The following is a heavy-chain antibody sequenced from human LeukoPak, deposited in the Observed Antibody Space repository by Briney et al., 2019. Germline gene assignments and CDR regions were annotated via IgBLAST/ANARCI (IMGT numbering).Heavy chain of an antibody. CDR3: ARCIVVVPAFDP. D-gene: IGHD2-2*01. CDR1: GYSISSGYY. V-gene: IGHV4-38-2*01. CDR2: IYYSGST. J-gene: IGHJ5*02. Sequence: SETLSLTCAVSGYSISSGYYWGWIRQPPGKGLEWIGSIYYSGSTYYNPSLKSRVTISVDTSKNQFSLKLSSVTAADTAVYYCARCIVVVPAFDPWGQGTLVTVSS.